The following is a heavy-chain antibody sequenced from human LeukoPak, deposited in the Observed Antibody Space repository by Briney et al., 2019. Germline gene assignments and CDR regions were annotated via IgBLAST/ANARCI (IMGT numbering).Heavy chain of an antibody. J-gene: IGHJ6*02. CDR2: IYSGGST. CDR3: ARAYYDFWSGFYGMDV. D-gene: IGHD3-3*01. V-gene: IGHV3-53*01. CDR1: GFTVSSNY. Sequence: GGSLRLSCAASGFTVSSNYMSWVRQAPGKGLEWVSVIYSGGSTYYADSVKGRFTISRDNSKNTLYLQMNSLRAEDTAVYYCARAYYDFWSGFYGMDVWGQGTTVTVSS.